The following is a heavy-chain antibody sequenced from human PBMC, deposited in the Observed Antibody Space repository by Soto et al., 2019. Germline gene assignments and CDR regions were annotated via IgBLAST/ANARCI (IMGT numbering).Heavy chain of an antibody. D-gene: IGHD5-12*01. CDR1: GASIGTNNW. V-gene: IGHV4-4*02. CDR3: AVPGRGDFDY. CDR2: VYHSGTT. J-gene: IGHJ4*02. Sequence: QVQLQESGPGLVEPSGTLSLTCAVSGASIGTNNWWSWVRQPPGKGLEWIGEVYHSGTTNCNPSLKSRVTISIDKSKNQFSLTLTSMTAADTALYYCAVPGRGDFDYWSQETLVTVSS.